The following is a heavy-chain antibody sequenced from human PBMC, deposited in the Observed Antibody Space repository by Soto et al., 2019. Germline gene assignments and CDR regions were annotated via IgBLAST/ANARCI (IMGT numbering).Heavy chain of an antibody. CDR2: IYSSGST. Sequence: ETLSLTCTVSGASISNYYWNWIRQSPGKGLEWIGYIYSSGSTHYNPSLQNRVTISIDTSKNQVSLKVNSVTAADTAVYYCARDHPHSYGVYYFDYWGQGTPVTVSS. D-gene: IGHD5-18*01. V-gene: IGHV4-59*01. CDR1: GASISNYY. J-gene: IGHJ4*02. CDR3: ARDHPHSYGVYYFDY.